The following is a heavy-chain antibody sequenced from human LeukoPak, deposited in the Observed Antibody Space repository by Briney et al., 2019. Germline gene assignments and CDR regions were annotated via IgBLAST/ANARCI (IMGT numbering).Heavy chain of an antibody. J-gene: IGHJ4*02. CDR1: GGSTSSGSYY. CDR3: AREQVGIAVAGLRGLDY. D-gene: IGHD6-19*01. CDR2: IYTSGST. V-gene: IGHV4-61*02. Sequence: SQTLSLTCTVSGGSTSSGSYYWSWIRQPAGKGLEWIGRIYTSGSTNYNPSLKSRVTISVDTSKNQFSLKLSSVTAADTAVYYCAREQVGIAVAGLRGLDYWGQGTLVTVSS.